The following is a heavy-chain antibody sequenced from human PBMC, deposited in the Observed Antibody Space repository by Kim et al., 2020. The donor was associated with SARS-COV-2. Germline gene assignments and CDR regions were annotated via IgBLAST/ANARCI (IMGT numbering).Heavy chain of an antibody. J-gene: IGHJ4*02. CDR1: GYTFTGYY. V-gene: IGHV1-2*06. D-gene: IGHD6-13*01. CDR3: ARIAAGGVSPVGAVDY. Sequence: ASVKVSCKASGYTFTGYYMHWVRQAPGQGLEWMGRINPNSGGTNYAQKFQGRVTMTRDTSISTAYMELSRLRSDDTAVYYCARIAAGGVSPVGAVDYWGQGTLVTVSS. CDR2: INPNSGGT.